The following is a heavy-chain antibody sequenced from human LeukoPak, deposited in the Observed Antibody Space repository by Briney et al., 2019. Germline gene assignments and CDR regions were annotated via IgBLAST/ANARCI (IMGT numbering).Heavy chain of an antibody. CDR1: GYTFTSYA. CDR2: MNPNSGNT. D-gene: IGHD3-3*01. CDR3: ALVSGITILGWFDP. Sequence: ASVKVSCKASGYTFTSYAMNWVRQAPGQGLEWMGWMNPNSGNTGYAQKFQGRVTMTRNTSISTAYMELRSLRSDDTAVYYCALVSGITILGWFDPWGQGTLVTVSS. V-gene: IGHV1-8*02. J-gene: IGHJ5*02.